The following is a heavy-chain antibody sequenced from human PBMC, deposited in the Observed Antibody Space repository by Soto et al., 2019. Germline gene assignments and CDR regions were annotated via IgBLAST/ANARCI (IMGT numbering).Heavy chain of an antibody. CDR2: INTYDGNT. CDR3: GGDLGNAFLED. CDR1: GYTFTSYG. D-gene: IGHD3-16*01. Sequence: ASVKVSCKASGYTFTSYGITWVRQAPGQGLEWMGWINTYDGNTNHAQRVQGRVTLTTDTSTSTAYMELRSLRSDDTAVYYCGGDLGNAFLEDWGQGTLVTVSS. V-gene: IGHV1-18*01. J-gene: IGHJ4*02.